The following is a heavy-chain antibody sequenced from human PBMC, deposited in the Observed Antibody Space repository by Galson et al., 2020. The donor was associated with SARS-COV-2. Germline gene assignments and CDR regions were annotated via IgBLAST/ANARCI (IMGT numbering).Heavy chain of an antibody. J-gene: IGHJ2*01. Sequence: SQTLSLTCTVSGGSISSGGYYWSWIRPHPGKGLEWTGYLYYSGSTYYNPSLKSRVTISVDTSKNQFSLKLSSVTAADTAVYYCARVNYYDSSGWYWYFDLWGRGTLVTVSS. D-gene: IGHD3-22*01. V-gene: IGHV4-31*02. CDR1: GGSISSGGYY. CDR2: LYYSGST. CDR3: ARVNYYDSSGWYWYFDL.